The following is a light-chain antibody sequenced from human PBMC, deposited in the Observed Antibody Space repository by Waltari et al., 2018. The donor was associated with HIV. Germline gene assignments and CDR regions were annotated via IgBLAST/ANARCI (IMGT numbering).Light chain of an antibody. J-gene: IGLJ1*01. Sequence: SYELTQPPSVSVSPGQTARVTCSDDACPSQHAVWLQQKPGQAPILMIYNDKQRLPGNPERFSGSKSGTTATLTISGVQTEHEADYYCQSADNNYSPPVFGPGTKVTVL. CDR2: NDK. V-gene: IGLV3-25*03. CDR1: ACPSQH. CDR3: QSADNNYSPPV.